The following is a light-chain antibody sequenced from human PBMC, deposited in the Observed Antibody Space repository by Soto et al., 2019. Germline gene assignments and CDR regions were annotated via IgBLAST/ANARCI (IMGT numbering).Light chain of an antibody. J-gene: IGLJ1*01. CDR1: SRDVGGYNY. Sequence: QPVLTQPASVSGSPGQSITISCTGTSRDVGGYNYVSWYQQHPGKAPELMIHDVSNRPSGVSNRFSGSKSGNTASLTISGLQAEDEAEYYCISYTSSSLYVFGTGTKLTVL. CDR3: ISYTSSSLYV. CDR2: DVS. V-gene: IGLV2-14*01.